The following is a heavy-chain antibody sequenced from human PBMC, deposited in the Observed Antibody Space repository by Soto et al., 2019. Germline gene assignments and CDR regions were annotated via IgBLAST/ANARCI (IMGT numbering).Heavy chain of an antibody. Sequence: SETLSLTCTVSGGSISNGDYYWSWIRQPPGKGLEWIGYIYYSGSTYYNPSLKSRLTISVDTSKNQFSLKLSSVTAADTAIYYCARENYGSGSFYKRIDYWGQGTLVTVSS. D-gene: IGHD3-10*01. CDR3: ARENYGSGSFYKRIDY. J-gene: IGHJ4*02. CDR2: IYYSGST. V-gene: IGHV4-30-4*01. CDR1: GGSISNGDYY.